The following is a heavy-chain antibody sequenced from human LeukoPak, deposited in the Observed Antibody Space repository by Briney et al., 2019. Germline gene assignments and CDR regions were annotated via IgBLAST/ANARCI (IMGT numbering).Heavy chain of an antibody. D-gene: IGHD2-2*02. CDR3: ARSKPYCSTTACYTAEDY. CDR1: ECTFTAHH. Sequence: ASVKVSCKASECTFTAHHMHWVRQAPGQGLEWMGRINPNSGDTIYAQNFQGRVTMTRDTSISTAYLELTSLRSDDTAIYYCARSKPYCSTTACYTAEDYWGQGTLVTVSS. CDR2: INPNSGDT. J-gene: IGHJ4*02. V-gene: IGHV1-2*06.